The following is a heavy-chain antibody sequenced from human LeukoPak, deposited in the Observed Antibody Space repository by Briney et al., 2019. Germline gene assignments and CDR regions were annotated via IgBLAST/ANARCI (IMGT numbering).Heavy chain of an antibody. CDR2: ISGSGDA. CDR1: GFTFGGYA. V-gene: IGHV3-23*01. Sequence: GGSLRLSCAASGFTFGGYAMSWVRQAPGKGLEWVSLISGSGDAYDADSVQGRFTISRDNSKNTLYLQMNSLRVEDTAVYYCVREPSGELYRHLDAWGQGTLVIVSS. CDR3: VREPSGELYRHLDA. J-gene: IGHJ5*02. D-gene: IGHD4-11*01.